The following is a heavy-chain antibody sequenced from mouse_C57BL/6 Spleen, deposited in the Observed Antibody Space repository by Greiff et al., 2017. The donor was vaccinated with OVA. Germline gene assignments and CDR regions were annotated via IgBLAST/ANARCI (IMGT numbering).Heavy chain of an antibody. D-gene: IGHD1-1*01. J-gene: IGHJ2*01. Sequence: VQLQQPGAELVRPGTSVKLSCKASGYTFTSYWMHWVKQRPGQGLEWIGVIDPSDSYTNYNQKFKGKATLTVDTSSSTAYMQLSSLTSEDSAVYYCASGIITTFDYWGQGTTLTVSS. CDR1: GYTFTSYW. CDR3: ASGIITTFDY. CDR2: IDPSDSYT. V-gene: IGHV1-59*01.